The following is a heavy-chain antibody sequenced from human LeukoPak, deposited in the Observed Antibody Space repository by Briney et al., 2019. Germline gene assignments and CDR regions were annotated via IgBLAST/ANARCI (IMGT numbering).Heavy chain of an antibody. Sequence: GGSLRLSCAASGFTFSSYAMHWVRQAPGKGLEWVAVISYDGSNKYYADSVKGRFTISRDNSKNTLYLQMNSLRAEDTAVHYCARDRDWNDAFDYWAREPWSPSPQ. CDR3: ARDRDWNDAFDY. D-gene: IGHD1-1*01. J-gene: IGHJ4*02. CDR1: GFTFSSYA. V-gene: IGHV3-30-3*01. CDR2: ISYDGSNK.